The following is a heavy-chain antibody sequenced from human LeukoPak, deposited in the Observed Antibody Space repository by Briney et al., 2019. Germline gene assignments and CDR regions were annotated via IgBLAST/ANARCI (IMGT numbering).Heavy chain of an antibody. J-gene: IGHJ4*02. CDR2: ISPDGSYT. CDR1: GFISSDFY. V-gene: IGHV3-11*05. Sequence: PGGSLRLSCAGSGFISSDFYINWIRQSPGKGLEWLAYISPDGSYTTYGDSVKGRFVISRDNAKNSVSLQMNSLGVEDTAVYFCASDQVSGVFDYWGQGARVTVS. CDR3: ASDQVSGVFDY. D-gene: IGHD5/OR15-5a*01.